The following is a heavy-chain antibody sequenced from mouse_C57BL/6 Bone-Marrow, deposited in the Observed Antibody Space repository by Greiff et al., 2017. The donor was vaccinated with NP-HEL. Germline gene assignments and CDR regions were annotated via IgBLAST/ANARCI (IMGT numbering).Heavy chain of an antibody. CDR1: GYTFTSYW. Sequence: QVQLQQPGAELVRPGTSVKLSCKASGYTFTSYWMHWVKQRPGQGLEWIGVIDPSDSYTNYNQKFKGKATLTVDTSSSTAYMQLSSLTSEDSAVYYCARDITTVGAKGGYWGQGTTLTVSS. CDR3: ARDITTVGAKGGY. V-gene: IGHV1-59*01. D-gene: IGHD1-1*01. J-gene: IGHJ2*01. CDR2: IDPSDSYT.